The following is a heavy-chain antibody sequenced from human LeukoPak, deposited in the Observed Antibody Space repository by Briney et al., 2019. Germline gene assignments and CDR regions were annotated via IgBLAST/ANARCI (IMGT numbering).Heavy chain of an antibody. J-gene: IGHJ3*02. D-gene: IGHD1-26*01. CDR3: ARHTAPIEEWELRGVAFDI. V-gene: IGHV5-51*01. CDR1: GYSFTTYW. Sequence: GESLKISCKGSGYSFTTYWIGWVRQMPGKGLEWMGIIYPGDSDTRYSPSFQGQVTISADKSIRTAYLQWSSLKASDTAMYYCARHTAPIEEWELRGVAFDIWGQGTMVTVSS. CDR2: IYPGDSDT.